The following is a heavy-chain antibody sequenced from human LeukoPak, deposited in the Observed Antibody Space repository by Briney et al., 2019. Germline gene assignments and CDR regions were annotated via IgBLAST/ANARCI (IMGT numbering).Heavy chain of an antibody. D-gene: IGHD6-19*01. CDR2: INPNSGGT. CDR3: ASAYSSGWPYFDY. V-gene: IGHV1-2*02. J-gene: IGHJ4*02. Sequence: ASVKASCKASGYTFTGYYMHWVRQAPGQGLEWMGWINPNSGGTNYAQKFQGRVTMTRDTSISTAYMELSRLRSDDTAVYYCASAYSSGWPYFDYWGQGTLVTVSS. CDR1: GYTFTGYY.